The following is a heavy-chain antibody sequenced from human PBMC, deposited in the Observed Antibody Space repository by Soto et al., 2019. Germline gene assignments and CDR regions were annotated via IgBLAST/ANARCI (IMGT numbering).Heavy chain of an antibody. Sequence: GASVKVSCKASGGTFSSYAISWVQQAPGQGLEWMGGIIPIFGTANYAQKFQGRVTITADKSTSTAYMELSSLRSEDTAVYYCATALYCTNGVCYAVFDYWGQGTLVTVSS. D-gene: IGHD2-8*01. CDR1: GGTFSSYA. CDR3: ATALYCTNGVCYAVFDY. V-gene: IGHV1-69*06. J-gene: IGHJ4*02. CDR2: IIPIFGTA.